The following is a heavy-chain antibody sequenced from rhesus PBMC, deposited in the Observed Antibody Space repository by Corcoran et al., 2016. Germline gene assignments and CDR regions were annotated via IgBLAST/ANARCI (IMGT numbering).Heavy chain of an antibody. CDR1: GGSITDYY. D-gene: IGHD6-31*01. J-gene: IGHJ1*01. CDR3: ARHSYYSGWFLDS. CDR2: IYGTATPP. Sequence: QVQLQESGPGLVKPSETLSLTCSVSGGSITDYYWDWIRQPPGKGLEWIGNIYGTATPPVYTPSLSGRVTLSVDTSKHHFSLKLISVTAADTAVYFCARHSYYSGWFLDSWGQGVLVTVSS. V-gene: IGHV4S11*01.